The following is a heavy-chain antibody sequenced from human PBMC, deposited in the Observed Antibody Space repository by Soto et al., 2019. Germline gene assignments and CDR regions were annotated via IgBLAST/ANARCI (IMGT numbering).Heavy chain of an antibody. D-gene: IGHD3-3*01. J-gene: IGHJ3*02. CDR3: ATRSILLFRFLDPVSWDTGWAFDI. V-gene: IGHV3-30*03. CDR1: GFTFSSYG. CDR2: ISYDGSNK. Sequence: GGSLRLSCAASGFTFSSYGMHWVRQAPGKGLEWVAVISYDGSNKYYADSVKGRFTISRDNSKNTLYLQMNSLRAEDTAVYYCATRSILLFRFLDPVSWDTGWAFDIWGQGTMVTVSS.